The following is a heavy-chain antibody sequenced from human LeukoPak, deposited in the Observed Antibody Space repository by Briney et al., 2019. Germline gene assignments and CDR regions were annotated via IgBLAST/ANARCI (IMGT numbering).Heavy chain of an antibody. CDR2: ISRSGSTK. D-gene: IGHD1-26*01. Sequence: PGGSLRLSCAASGFTFSDYNMRWIRQAPGKGLEWVSSISRSGSTKYYADSVKGRFTISRDNSKNTLYLQMNSLRAEDTAVYYCASSSGSYYWSSSQPVNPFDYWGQGTLVTVSS. V-gene: IGHV3-11*01. CDR3: ASSSGSYYWSSSQPVNPFDY. J-gene: IGHJ4*02. CDR1: GFTFSDYN.